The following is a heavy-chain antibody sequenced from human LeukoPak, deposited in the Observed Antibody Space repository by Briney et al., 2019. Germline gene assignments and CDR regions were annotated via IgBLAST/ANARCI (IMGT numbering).Heavy chain of an antibody. V-gene: IGHV3-48*04. Sequence: GGSLRLFCVASTFTFSTYNMNWVGQAPGKGREWVSYISSTSSTTFYADSVKGRFTISRDNAEKSLYLQMNSLRAEDTAVYYCAKNSPDAFDIWGQGTMVTVST. D-gene: IGHD1-7*01. CDR2: ISSTSSTT. CDR3: AKNSPDAFDI. J-gene: IGHJ3*02. CDR1: TFTFSTYN.